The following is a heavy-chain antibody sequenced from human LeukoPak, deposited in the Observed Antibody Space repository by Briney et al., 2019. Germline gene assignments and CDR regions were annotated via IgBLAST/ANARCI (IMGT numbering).Heavy chain of an antibody. CDR2: INHSGST. D-gene: IGHD1-26*01. J-gene: IGHJ4*02. CDR3: ARDASIVGATEIDY. Sequence: PSETLSLTCAVYGGSFSGYYWSWIRQPPGKGLEWIGEINHSGSTNYNPSLKSRVTISVDTSKNQFSLKLSSVTAADTAVYYCARDASIVGATEIDYWGQGTLVTVSS. V-gene: IGHV4-34*01. CDR1: GGSFSGYY.